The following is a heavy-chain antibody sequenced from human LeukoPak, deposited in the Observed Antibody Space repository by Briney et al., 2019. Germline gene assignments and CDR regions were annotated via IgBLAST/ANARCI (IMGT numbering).Heavy chain of an antibody. Sequence: SQTLSLTCAVSGGSINSGGYSWSWIRQPPGKGLEWIGNIYQSGSTYYNPSLKSRVTISVDRSKNQFSLKLSSVTAADTAVYYCARLTQLVHYYFDLWGQGTLVTVSS. CDR3: ARLTQLVHYYFDL. D-gene: IGHD6-13*01. V-gene: IGHV4-30-2*02. CDR2: IYQSGST. J-gene: IGHJ4*02. CDR1: GGSINSGGYS.